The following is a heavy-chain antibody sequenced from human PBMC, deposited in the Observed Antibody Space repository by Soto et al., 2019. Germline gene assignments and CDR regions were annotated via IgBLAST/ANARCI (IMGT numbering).Heavy chain of an antibody. J-gene: IGHJ6*02. Sequence: QVQLVQSGSELKKPGASVKVSCKASGYTFTSYAMNWARQAPGQGLEWMGWINTNTGNPTYAQRFTGRFVFSLGTSVSTAYLQICILKAEDTAVYYCARGRPYYDFRSGYYGYYYGMYVRGQGTTVTVSS. CDR2: INTNTGNP. D-gene: IGHD3-3*01. CDR3: ARGRPYYDFRSGYYGYYYGMYV. CDR1: GYTFTSYA. V-gene: IGHV7-4-1*01.